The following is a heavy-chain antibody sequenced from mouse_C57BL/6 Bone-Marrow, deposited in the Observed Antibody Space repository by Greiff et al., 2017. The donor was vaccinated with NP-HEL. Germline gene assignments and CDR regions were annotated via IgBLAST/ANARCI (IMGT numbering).Heavy chain of an antibody. Sequence: EVKLQQSGPELVKPGASVKISCKASGYTFTDYYMNWVKQSPGKSLEWIGAINPNNGGTSYNQKFKGKATLTVDKSSSTAYMELRSLTSEDSAVYYGTRYYYGRHYFDDWGQGTTLTVSS. CDR2: INPNNGGT. J-gene: IGHJ2*01. CDR3: TRYYYGRHYFDD. D-gene: IGHD1-1*01. V-gene: IGHV1-26*01. CDR1: GYTFTDYY.